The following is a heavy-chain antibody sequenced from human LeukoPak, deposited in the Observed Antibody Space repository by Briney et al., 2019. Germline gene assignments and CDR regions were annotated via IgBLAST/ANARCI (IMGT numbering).Heavy chain of an antibody. CDR2: INPSGGST. CDR1: GYTSTSYY. J-gene: IGHJ4*02. CDR3: ARNIVVVTADFDY. D-gene: IGHD2-21*02. Sequence: ASVKVSCKASGYTSTSYYMHWVRQAPGQGLEWMGIINPSGGSTSYAQKFQGRVTMTRDTSISTAYMELSRLRSDDTAVYYCARNIVVVTADFDYWGQGTLVTVSS. V-gene: IGHV1-46*01.